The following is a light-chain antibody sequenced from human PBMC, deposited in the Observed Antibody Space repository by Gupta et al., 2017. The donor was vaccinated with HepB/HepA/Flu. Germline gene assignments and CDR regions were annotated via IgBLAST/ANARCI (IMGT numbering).Light chain of an antibody. V-gene: IGKV3-15*01. CDR3: QQYNNWHPYT. J-gene: IGKJ2*01. CDR2: SAS. CDR1: QSVSSN. Sequence: EIVMTQSPATLSVSPGERVTLSCRASQSVSSNLAWYQQKPGQAPRLLIYSASTRAAGIPARFSGSGYGTEFTLTISSRQSEDFAVYYCQQYNNWHPYTFGQGTKMEIK.